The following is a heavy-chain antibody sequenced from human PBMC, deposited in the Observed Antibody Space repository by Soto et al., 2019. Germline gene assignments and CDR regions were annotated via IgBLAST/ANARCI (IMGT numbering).Heavy chain of an antibody. V-gene: IGHV2-5*02. Sequence: QITLNESGPTQVKPRQTLTLTCTFSGFSLTTSGVGVGGIRQSPGKAPEGLALIYWDDDKRYSPSLKSRLTSTKDTSKNQVVLTMADLDPADTATYYCAHRVLRTVFGLVTTTAIYFDFWGQGTPVAVSS. D-gene: IGHD3-3*01. CDR2: IYWDDDK. J-gene: IGHJ4*02. CDR1: GFSLTTSGVG. CDR3: AHRVLRTVFGLVTTTAIYFDF.